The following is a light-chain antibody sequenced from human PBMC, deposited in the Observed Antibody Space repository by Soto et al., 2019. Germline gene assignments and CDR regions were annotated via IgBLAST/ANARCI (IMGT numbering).Light chain of an antibody. CDR2: DVT. CDR1: SNDVGGYNH. Sequence: QSALTQPASVSGSPGQSITISCTGTSNDVGGYNHVSWYQQHPGKAPKLVIYDVTNRPSGVSDRFSGSKSGNTASLTISGLQAEDEADYYCTSYTSTFTYVFGTGTKVTAL. V-gene: IGLV2-14*01. CDR3: TSYTSTFTYV. J-gene: IGLJ1*01.